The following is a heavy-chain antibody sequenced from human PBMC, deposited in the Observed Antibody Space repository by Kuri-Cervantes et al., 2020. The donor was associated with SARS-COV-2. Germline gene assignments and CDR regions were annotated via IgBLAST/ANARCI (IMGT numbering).Heavy chain of an antibody. J-gene: IGHJ6*02. V-gene: IGHV3-13*04. CDR1: GFTFSSYD. D-gene: IGHD1-26*01. CDR2: IGTAGDT. CDR3: ARSISGSYVYYYYGMDV. Sequence: GESLKISCAASGFTFSSYDMHWVRQATGKGLEWVSAIGTAGDTYYPGSVKGRFTISRDNSKNTLYLQMNSLRAEDTAVYYCARSISGSYVYYYYGMDVWGQGTTVTVSS.